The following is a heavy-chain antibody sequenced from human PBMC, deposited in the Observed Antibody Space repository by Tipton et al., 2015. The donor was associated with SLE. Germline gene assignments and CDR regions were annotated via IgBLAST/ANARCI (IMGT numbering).Heavy chain of an antibody. CDR2: TRNKANSYTT. D-gene: IGHD3-16*01. J-gene: IGHJ6*03. CDR3: ARGGALYYHYYYMDV. V-gene: IGHV3-72*01. CDR1: GFTFSDHY. Sequence: SLRLSCAASGFTFSDHYMDWVRQAPGKGLEWVGRTRNKANSYTTEYAASVKGRFTISRDDSKNSLYLQMNSLKTEDTAVYYCARGGALYYHYYYMDVWGKGTTVTVS.